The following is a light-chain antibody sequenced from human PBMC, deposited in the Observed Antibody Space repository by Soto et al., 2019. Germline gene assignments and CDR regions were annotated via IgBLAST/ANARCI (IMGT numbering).Light chain of an antibody. Sequence: EIVLTQSPATLSLSPWERATLSCRASQSVSSYLAWYQQKPGQAPRLLIYDASNRATGIPARFSGSGSGTDFTLTISSLEPEDIATYYCQQTNSFPRTFGQGTKVDIK. CDR2: DAS. CDR1: QSVSSY. V-gene: IGKV3-11*01. CDR3: QQTNSFPRT. J-gene: IGKJ1*01.